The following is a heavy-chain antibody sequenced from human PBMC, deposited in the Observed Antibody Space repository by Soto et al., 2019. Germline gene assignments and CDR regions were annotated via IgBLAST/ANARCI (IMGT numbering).Heavy chain of an antibody. V-gene: IGHV3-73*01. CDR3: MLEWSDYYYYGMDV. CDR2: IRSKANSYAT. J-gene: IGHJ6*02. D-gene: IGHD3-3*01. CDR1: GFTFSGSA. Sequence: GGSLRLSCAASGFTFSGSAMHWVRQASGKGLEWVGRIRSKANSYATAYAASVKGRFTISRDDSKNTAYLQMNSLKTEDTAVYYCMLEWSDYYYYGMDVWGQGTTVTVSS.